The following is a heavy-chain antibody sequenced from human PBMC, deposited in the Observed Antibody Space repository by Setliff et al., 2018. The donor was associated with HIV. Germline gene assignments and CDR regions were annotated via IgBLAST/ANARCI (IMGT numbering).Heavy chain of an antibody. Sequence: PSETLSLTCTVSGGSISSYYWTWIRQPPGKGLEWIGEIDHSGSTKYHASLKSRVTISIDTSKNQISLKLSSVTAADTAVYYCARGLNYYGSGSYLPLGYWGQGTLVTVSS. V-gene: IGHV4-34*01. CDR3: ARGLNYYGSGSYLPLGY. CDR2: IDHSGST. D-gene: IGHD3-10*01. CDR1: GGSISSYY. J-gene: IGHJ4*02.